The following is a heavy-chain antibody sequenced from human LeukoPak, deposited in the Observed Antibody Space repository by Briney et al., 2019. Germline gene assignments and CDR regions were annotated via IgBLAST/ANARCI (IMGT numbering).Heavy chain of an antibody. V-gene: IGHV3-9*03. D-gene: IGHD2-15*01. Sequence: QPGRSLRHSCAASGFTFRDYAMYWVRQAPGKGLEWVSGISWDSSSVAYADSVKGRFTISRDNAKNSLYLQMNSLRAEDMALYYCAKDVGGPLADAFDIWGQGTMVTVSS. CDR1: GFTFRDYA. CDR3: AKDVGGPLADAFDI. CDR2: ISWDSSSV. J-gene: IGHJ3*02.